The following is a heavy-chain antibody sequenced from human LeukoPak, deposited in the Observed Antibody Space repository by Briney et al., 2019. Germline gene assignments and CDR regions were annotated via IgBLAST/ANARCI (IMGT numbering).Heavy chain of an antibody. CDR3: ARAKFRGNRRDPELGFDY. D-gene: IGHD3-16*01. V-gene: IGHV3-53*01. Sequence: GGSLRLSCAASGFTVSSSYMSWVRQAPGKGLEWVSVIYSGGSTYYADSVKGRFTISRDNSKNTLYLQMNSLRAEDTAVYYCARAKFRGNRRDPELGFDYWGQGTLVTVSS. CDR1: GFTVSSSY. CDR2: IYSGGST. J-gene: IGHJ4*02.